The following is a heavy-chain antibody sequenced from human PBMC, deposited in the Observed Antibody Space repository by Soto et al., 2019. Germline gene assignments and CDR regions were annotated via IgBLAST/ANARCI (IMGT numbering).Heavy chain of an antibody. CDR1: GDSFTSYG. J-gene: IGHJ4*02. V-gene: IGHV5-10-1*01. CDR2: IDPSDSYT. D-gene: IGHD1-26*01. Sequence: VESLRNSCKVSGDSFTSYGIICVRQMPGKGLEWMGRIDPSDSYTNYSPSFQGHVTISADKSISTAYLQWSSLKASDTPMYYCAIAGATDFDYWGQGTLVTGSS. CDR3: AIAGATDFDY.